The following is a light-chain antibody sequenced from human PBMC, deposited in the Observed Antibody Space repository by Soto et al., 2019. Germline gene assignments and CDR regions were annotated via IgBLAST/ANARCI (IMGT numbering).Light chain of an antibody. V-gene: IGKV3-11*01. J-gene: IGKJ1*01. CDR1: QSVSSY. CDR2: DAS. CDR3: HQRGSWPRGT. Sequence: IVLTQSPATLSLSPGETATLSCRASQSVSSYLAWYQQKSGQAPRLLIYDASNRATGIPDRFSGSGSGTDFTLTISTLEPEDSAVYYCHQRGSWPRGTFGQGTKVDIK.